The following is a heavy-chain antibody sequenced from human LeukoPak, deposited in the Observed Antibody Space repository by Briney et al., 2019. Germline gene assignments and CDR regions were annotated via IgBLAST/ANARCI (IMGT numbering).Heavy chain of an antibody. CDR2: ISAYNGNT. CDR1: GYTFTIYG. J-gene: IGHJ4*02. D-gene: IGHD6-19*01. V-gene: IGHV1-18*01. CDR3: ARDMSSGWYGRTYYFDY. Sequence: ASVTVSCTASGYTFTIYGISWVRQAPGQGLEWMGWISAYNGNTNYAQKLQGRVTMTTDTSTSTAYMELRSLRSDDTAVYYCARDMSSGWYGRTYYFDYWGQGTLVTVSS.